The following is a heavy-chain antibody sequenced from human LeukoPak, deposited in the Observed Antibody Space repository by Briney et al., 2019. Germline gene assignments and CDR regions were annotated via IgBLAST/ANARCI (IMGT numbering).Heavy chain of an antibody. CDR1: GFTFSSYA. D-gene: IGHD3-22*01. CDR2: ISGSGGST. Sequence: GGSLRLSCAASGFTFSSYAMSWVRQAPGKGLEWVSAISGSGGSTYYADSVKGRFTISRDNSRNTLYLQMNSLRAEDTAVYYCARLSPYYYDSSGPPDYWGQGTLVTVSS. J-gene: IGHJ4*02. V-gene: IGHV3-23*01. CDR3: ARLSPYYYDSSGPPDY.